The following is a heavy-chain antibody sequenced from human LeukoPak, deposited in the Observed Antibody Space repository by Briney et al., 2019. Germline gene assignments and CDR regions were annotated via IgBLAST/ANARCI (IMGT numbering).Heavy chain of an antibody. J-gene: IGHJ6*03. CDR3: ARAGYCSSTSCYTGLYYYYYMDV. CDR2: IIPIFGTA. Sequence: SVKVSCKASGGTFSSYAISWMRQAPGQGLEWMGGIIPIFGTANYAQKFQGRVTITTDESTSTAYMELSSLRSEDTAVYYCARAGYCSSTSCYTGLYYYYYMDVWGKGTTVTVSS. CDR1: GGTFSSYA. V-gene: IGHV1-69*05. D-gene: IGHD2-2*02.